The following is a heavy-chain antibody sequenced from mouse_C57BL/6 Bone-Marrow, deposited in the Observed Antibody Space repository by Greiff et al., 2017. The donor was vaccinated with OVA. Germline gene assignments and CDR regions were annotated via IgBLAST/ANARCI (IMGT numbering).Heavy chain of an antibody. D-gene: IGHD1-1*01. CDR2: ISSGSSTI. CDR1: GFTFSDYG. CDR3: ARGSTVAPYY. J-gene: IGHJ2*01. Sequence: EVMLVESGGGLVKPGGSLKLSCAASGFTFSDYGMHWVRQAPEKGLEWVAYISSGSSTIYYADTVKGRFTISRVNAKNTLFLQMTSLRSEDTAMYYCARGSTVAPYYWGQGTTLTVSS. V-gene: IGHV5-17*01.